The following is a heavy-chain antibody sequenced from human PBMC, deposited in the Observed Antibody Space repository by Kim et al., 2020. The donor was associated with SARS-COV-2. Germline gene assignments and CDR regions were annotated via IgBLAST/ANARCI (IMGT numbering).Heavy chain of an antibody. CDR3: ARDFNIAVALSFFYY. D-gene: IGHD6-19*01. Sequence: DSVKGRITVSRDNSTNTLYLHMNGLRAEDTAVYYCARDFNIAVALSFFYYWGQGTLVTVSS. V-gene: IGHV3-30*01. J-gene: IGHJ4*02.